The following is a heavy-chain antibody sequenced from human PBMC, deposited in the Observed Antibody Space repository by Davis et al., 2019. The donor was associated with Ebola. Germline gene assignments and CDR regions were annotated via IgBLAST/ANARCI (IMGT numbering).Heavy chain of an antibody. CDR3: AREMATTNDAFDI. V-gene: IGHV3-23*01. J-gene: IGHJ3*02. CDR1: GFTFNNYA. D-gene: IGHD5-24*01. CDR2: ISGSGGGT. Sequence: GESLKISCAASGFTFNNYAMTWVRQAPGKGLEWVSTISGSGGGTYYADSVKGRFTVLRDNSKNTLYLQKNSLRVEDTAVYYCAREMATTNDAFDIWGQGTMVSVSS.